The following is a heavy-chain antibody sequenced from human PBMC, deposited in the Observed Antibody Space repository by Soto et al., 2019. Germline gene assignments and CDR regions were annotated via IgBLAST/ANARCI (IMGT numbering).Heavy chain of an antibody. Sequence: QVQLVQSGAEVKRPGSSVKVSCKASGGTYSRYVIAWVRQAPGQGLEWMGVIIPIFGTTHYAEKFQGRVTLTADESTSTVYMQVTSLRTEDTAVYYCARDRFSASPVAGRGLDPWGQGTLVIVSS. V-gene: IGHV1-69*01. D-gene: IGHD6-19*01. CDR3: ARDRFSASPVAGRGLDP. CDR1: GGTYSRYV. CDR2: IIPIFGTT. J-gene: IGHJ5*02.